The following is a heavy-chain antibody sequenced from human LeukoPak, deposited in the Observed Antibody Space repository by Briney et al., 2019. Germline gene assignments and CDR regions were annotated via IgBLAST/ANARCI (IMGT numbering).Heavy chain of an antibody. Sequence: SETLSLTCTVSGDSISSSSYYWSWIRQPPGKGLEWIGTIHYSGGTYHNPSLKSRVTLSVDTSKNQFSLKVASVTAADMATYYCARYSTVTRLDYWGQGTLVTVSS. CDR1: GDSISSSSYY. CDR3: ARYSTVTRLDY. CDR2: IHYSGGT. D-gene: IGHD4-17*01. V-gene: IGHV4-39*01. J-gene: IGHJ4*02.